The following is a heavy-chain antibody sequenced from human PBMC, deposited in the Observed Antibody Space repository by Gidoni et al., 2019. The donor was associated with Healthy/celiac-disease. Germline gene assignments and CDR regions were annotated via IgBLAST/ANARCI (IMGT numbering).Heavy chain of an antibody. J-gene: IGHJ6*03. CDR3: AKDLADYYYMDV. Sequence: EVQLLASGGGLVQPGGSLRLSCAAYGFTFSSYAMSWVRQAPGKGLEWVSAISGSGGSTYYADSVKGRFTISRDNSKNTLYLQMNSLRAEDTAVYYCAKDLADYYYMDVWGKGTTVTVSS. V-gene: IGHV3-23*01. CDR2: ISGSGGST. CDR1: GFTFSSYA.